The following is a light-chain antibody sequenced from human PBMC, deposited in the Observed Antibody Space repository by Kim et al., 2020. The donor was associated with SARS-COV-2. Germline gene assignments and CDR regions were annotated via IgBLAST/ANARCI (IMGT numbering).Light chain of an antibody. J-gene: IGLJ3*02. CDR3: SAWDSSLSAWV. Sequence: RQTATLTCTGNSNNVGNQGAAWLQQHQGHPPKLLSYRNNNRPSGISERLSASRSGNTASLTITGLQPEDEADYDCSAWDSSLSAWVFGGGTQLTVL. CDR1: SNNVGNQG. V-gene: IGLV10-54*01. CDR2: RNN.